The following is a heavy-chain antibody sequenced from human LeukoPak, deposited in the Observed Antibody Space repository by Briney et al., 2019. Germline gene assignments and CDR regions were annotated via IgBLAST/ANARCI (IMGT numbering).Heavy chain of an antibody. CDR3: ARTKGGNSAFDY. CDR1: GGSISRGAYY. CDR2: IRYSGST. J-gene: IGHJ4*02. V-gene: IGHV4-31*03. Sequence: SQTLSLTCTVSGGSISRGAYYWSWIRRHPGKGLEWIGYIRYSGSTYYNPSLKSRITMSVDTSKYQFSLTLSSVTAADTAVYYCARTKGGNSAFDYWGQGFLVTVSS. D-gene: IGHD4-23*01.